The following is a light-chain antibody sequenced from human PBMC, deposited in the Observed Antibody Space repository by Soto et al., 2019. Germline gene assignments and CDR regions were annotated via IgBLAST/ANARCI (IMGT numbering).Light chain of an antibody. CDR1: QSVSSY. V-gene: IGKV3-20*01. CDR3: QLYGSSLT. CDR2: DAS. Sequence: EIVLTQSPVTLSLSPVERATLSFRASQSVSSYLAWYQQKPGQAPRLLIYDASSRATGIPDRFSGSGSGTDFSLTISRLEPEDFAIYHCQLYGSSLTFGGGTKVDIK. J-gene: IGKJ4*01.